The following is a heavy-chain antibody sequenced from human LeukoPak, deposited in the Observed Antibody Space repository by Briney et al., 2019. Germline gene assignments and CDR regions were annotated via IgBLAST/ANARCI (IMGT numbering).Heavy chain of an antibody. CDR1: GFTFSSYA. D-gene: IGHD3-22*01. V-gene: IGHV3-23*01. CDR2: ISGSGGST. Sequence: PGGSLGLSCAASGFTFSSYAMSWVRQAPGKGLEWVSAISGSGGSTYYADSVKGRFTISRDNSKNTLYLQMNSLRAEDTAVYYCAKDRYYYDSSGYCDYWGQGTLVTVSS. CDR3: AKDRYYYDSSGYCDY. J-gene: IGHJ4*02.